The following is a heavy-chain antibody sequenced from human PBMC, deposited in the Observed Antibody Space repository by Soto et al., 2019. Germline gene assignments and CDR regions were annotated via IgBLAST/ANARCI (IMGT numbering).Heavy chain of an antibody. Sequence: LRLSCAASGFTFSDYYMTWIRQSPGKGLEWLSHISSMTSQTDYADSVKGRFTISRDDAKKILYLHMKSLKVEDTAVYFCVRVLGIAAAGPFDSWGHGTLVTVSS. D-gene: IGHD6-13*01. CDR3: VRVLGIAAAGPFDS. CDR2: ISSMTSQT. V-gene: IGHV3-11*06. J-gene: IGHJ4*01. CDR1: GFTFSDYY.